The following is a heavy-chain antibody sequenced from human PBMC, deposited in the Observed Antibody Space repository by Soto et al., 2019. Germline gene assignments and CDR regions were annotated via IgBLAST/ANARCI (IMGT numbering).Heavy chain of an antibody. Sequence: SETLSLTCTVSGGSISSSSYYWGWIRQPPGKGLEWIGSIYYSGSTYYNPSLKSRVTISVDTSKNQLSLKLSSVTAADTAVYYCARGFLEWLSSYYYYYMDVWGKGTTVTVSS. CDR1: GGSISSSSYY. CDR2: IYYSGST. D-gene: IGHD3-3*01. J-gene: IGHJ6*03. CDR3: ARGFLEWLSSYYYYYMDV. V-gene: IGHV4-39*01.